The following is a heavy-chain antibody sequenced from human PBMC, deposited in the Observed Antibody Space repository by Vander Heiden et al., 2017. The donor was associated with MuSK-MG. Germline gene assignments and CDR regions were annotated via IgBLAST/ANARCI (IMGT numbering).Heavy chain of an antibody. J-gene: IGHJ6*03. V-gene: IGHV1-69*10. D-gene: IGHD3-10*01. Sequence: QFHLVQSGAEMMKPGSSVTVSCKASGGPFTNYAISWVRQAPGQGLEWMGGISPVLNIATYGQKFQDRLAITEDRSTTTAYMELSSLTSDDTAVYFCARDLTRRGGSYYYYMDVWGQGTTGSVSS. CDR1: GGPFTNYA. CDR3: ARDLTRRGGSYYYYMDV. CDR2: ISPVLNIA.